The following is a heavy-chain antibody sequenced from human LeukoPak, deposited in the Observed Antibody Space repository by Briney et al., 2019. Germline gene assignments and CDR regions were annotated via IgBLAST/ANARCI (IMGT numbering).Heavy chain of an antibody. CDR3: AKPPGLLHDSSGYYDAEYFQH. J-gene: IGHJ1*01. D-gene: IGHD3-22*01. Sequence: PGESLRLSCAASGFTFSTYAMNWVRQAPGKGLEWVSAISASGDSTYYADSVKGRFIISRENSKNTLYLQMNSLRAEDTAVYYCAKPPGLLHDSSGYYDAEYFQHWGQGTLVTVSS. CDR2: ISASGDST. V-gene: IGHV3-23*01. CDR1: GFTFSTYA.